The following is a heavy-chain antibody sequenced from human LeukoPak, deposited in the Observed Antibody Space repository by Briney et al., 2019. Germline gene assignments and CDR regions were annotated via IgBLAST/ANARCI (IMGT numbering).Heavy chain of an antibody. V-gene: IGHV3-15*01. Sequence: GGSLRLSCAASGFTFSNAWMRWVRQAPGKGLEWVGRIKSKTDGGTTDYAAPVKGRFTISRDDSKNTLYLQMNSLKTEDTAVYYCTTDPEYYDSSGYYYGLDDYWGQGTLVTVSS. J-gene: IGHJ4*02. D-gene: IGHD3-22*01. CDR3: TTDPEYYDSSGYYYGLDDY. CDR1: GFTFSNAW. CDR2: IKSKTDGGTT.